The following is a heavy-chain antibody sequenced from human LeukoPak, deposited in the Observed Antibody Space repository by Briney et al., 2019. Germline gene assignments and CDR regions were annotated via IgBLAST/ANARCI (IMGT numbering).Heavy chain of an antibody. CDR2: FDPEDGET. CDR3: ATGRPSKDMVRGVIINDAFDI. CDR1: GYTLTELS. D-gene: IGHD3-10*01. V-gene: IGHV1-24*01. J-gene: IGHJ3*02. Sequence: ASVKVSCKVSGYTLTELSMHWVRQAPGKGLEWMGGFDPEDGETIYAQKFQGRVTMTEDTSTDTAYMELSSLRSEDTAVYYCATGRPSKDMVRGVIINDAFDIWGQGTMVTVSS.